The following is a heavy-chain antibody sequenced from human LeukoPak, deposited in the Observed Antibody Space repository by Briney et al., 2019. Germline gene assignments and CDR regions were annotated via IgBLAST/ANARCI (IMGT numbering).Heavy chain of an antibody. Sequence: GASVKVSCKASGYTFTGYYMHWVRQAPGQGLEWMGRINPNSGGTNYAQKFQGRVTMTRDTSISTAYMELSSLRSEDTAVYYCARGTKSGYCTNGVCRTANYYYYMDVWGKGTTVTVSS. CDR3: ARGTKSGYCTNGVCRTANYYYYMDV. D-gene: IGHD2-8*01. CDR1: GYTFTGYY. J-gene: IGHJ6*03. CDR2: INPNSGGT. V-gene: IGHV1-2*06.